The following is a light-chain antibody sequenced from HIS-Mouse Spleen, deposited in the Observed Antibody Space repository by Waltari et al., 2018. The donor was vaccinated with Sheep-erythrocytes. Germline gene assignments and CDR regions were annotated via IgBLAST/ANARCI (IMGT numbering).Light chain of an antibody. CDR1: SSDVGSYNL. CDR2: EGS. CDR3: CSYAGSSTPWV. J-gene: IGLJ3*02. Sequence: QSALTQPASVSGSPGQSITISCTGTSSDVGSYNLVSWYQQHPSKAPKLMIYEGSKRPSGVANRFSGSKSGNTASLTMSGLQAEDEADYYCCSYAGSSTPWVFGGGTKLTVL. V-gene: IGLV2-23*01.